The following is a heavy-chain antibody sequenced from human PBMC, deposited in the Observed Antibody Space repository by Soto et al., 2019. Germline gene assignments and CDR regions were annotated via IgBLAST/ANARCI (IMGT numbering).Heavy chain of an antibody. D-gene: IGHD1-26*01. CDR3: ARDLEVGTYLCFFDY. Sequence: GGSLRLSCAASGFTFSNYYMSWSRQAPGKGLEWFSYISSNSVYTKYADSVKGRFTISIDNAKNSVYLQVNSLRAEETAVYYCARDLEVGTYLCFFDYWGQGSLVTVSS. CDR2: ISSNSVYT. V-gene: IGHV3-11*06. CDR1: GFTFSNYY. J-gene: IGHJ4*02.